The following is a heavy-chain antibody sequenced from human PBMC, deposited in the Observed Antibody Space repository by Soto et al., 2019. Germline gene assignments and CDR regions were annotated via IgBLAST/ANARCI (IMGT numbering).Heavy chain of an antibody. J-gene: IGHJ6*02. CDR3: ARARGSSWYLKQLLYGMDV. Sequence: GGSLRLSCAASGFTFSSYAMSWVRQAPGKGLEWVSAISGSGGSTYYADSMKGRFTVSRDNAKNSVYLEMNSLRAEDTAVYYCARARGSSWYLKQLLYGMDVWGQGTTVTVSS. CDR2: ISGSGGST. V-gene: IGHV3-23*01. D-gene: IGHD6-13*01. CDR1: GFTFSSYA.